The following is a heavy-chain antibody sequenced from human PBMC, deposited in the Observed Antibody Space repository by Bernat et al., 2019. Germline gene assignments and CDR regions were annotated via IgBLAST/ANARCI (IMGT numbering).Heavy chain of an antibody. CDR3: ARGLRPSSTVTTEY. V-gene: IGHV3-74*01. CDR2: INSDGSTT. Sequence: EVQLVESGGGLVQPGGSLRLSCAASGFTFSTYWMHWVRQAPGKGLVWVSRINSDGSTTSYADSVKGRFTISRDNAKNTLYLQMNSLRVEDTAVYYCARGLRPSSTVTTEYWGQGTLVTVSS. CDR1: GFTFSTYW. J-gene: IGHJ4*02. D-gene: IGHD4-17*01.